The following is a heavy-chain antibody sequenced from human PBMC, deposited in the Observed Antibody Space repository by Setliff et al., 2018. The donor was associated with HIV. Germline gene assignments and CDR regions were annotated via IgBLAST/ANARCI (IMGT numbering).Heavy chain of an antibody. J-gene: IGHJ3*02. CDR3: ARGRLVAGTPDAFDI. CDR2: IDTNTGIA. V-gene: IGHV1-69*10. D-gene: IGHD6-19*01. Sequence: ASVKVSCKASGYTFIAYYIHWVRQAPGKGLEWMGCIDTNTGIANYARKFQGTVTISADKSMGTAYMEMTSLRSEDTAVYFCARGRLVAGTPDAFDIWGLG. CDR1: GYTFIAYY.